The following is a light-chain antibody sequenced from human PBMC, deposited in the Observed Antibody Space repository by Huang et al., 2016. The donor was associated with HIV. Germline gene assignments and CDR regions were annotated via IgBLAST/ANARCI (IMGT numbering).Light chain of an antibody. Sequence: EIVLTQSPGTLSLSPGERATLSCRASQSVSSSFLAWYQQRPGQAPRLLIYGASRRATGIPDRFSGSGSGTDFNLTISRLEPEDFAVYYCQQYGSSWYTFGQGTKLEIK. CDR3: QQYGSSWYT. J-gene: IGKJ2*01. CDR2: GAS. CDR1: QSVSSSF. V-gene: IGKV3-20*01.